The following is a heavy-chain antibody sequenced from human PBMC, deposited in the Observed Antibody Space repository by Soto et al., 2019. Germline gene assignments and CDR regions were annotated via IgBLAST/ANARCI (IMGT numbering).Heavy chain of an antibody. CDR2: TYYRSKWYN. V-gene: IGHV6-1*01. CDR3: ARDLYIVGATLGGPPSPCMHV. CDR1: GDSVSSNSAA. J-gene: IGHJ6*02. Sequence: PSQTLSLTCAISGDSVSSNSAAWNWIRQSPSRGLEWLGRTYYRSKWYNDYAVSVKSRITINPDTSKNQFSLQLNSVTPEDTAVYYCARDLYIVGATLGGPPSPCMHVLGQATTVPAP. D-gene: IGHD1-26*01.